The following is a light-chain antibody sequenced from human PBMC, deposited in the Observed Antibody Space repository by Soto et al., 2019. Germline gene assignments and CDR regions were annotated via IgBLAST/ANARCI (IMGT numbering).Light chain of an antibody. J-gene: IGLJ2*01. CDR3: QSYDSRLSGSGHVV. CDR2: GNS. CDR1: SSNIGAGYD. Sequence: QSVLTQPPSVSGAPGQRVTISCTGSSSNIGAGYDVHWYQQLPGTAPKLLIYGNSNRPSGVPDRFSGSKSGTSASLAITGLQAEDEADYYCQSYDSRLSGSGHVVFGGGTKLTVL. V-gene: IGLV1-40*01.